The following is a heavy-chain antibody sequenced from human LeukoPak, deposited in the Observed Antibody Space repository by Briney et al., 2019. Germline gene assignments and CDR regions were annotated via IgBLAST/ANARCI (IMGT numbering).Heavy chain of an antibody. CDR1: GFTFSNYA. V-gene: IGHV3-23*01. Sequence: GGSLRLSCAASGFTFSNYAMSWVRQAPGKGLEWVSVISGSGTNTYYADSVKGRFTISRDNSKNTLYLQLNSLRAEDTAVYYCAKDSRIVVVVAAKGIDYWGQGTLVTVSS. D-gene: IGHD2-15*01. CDR3: AKDSRIVVVVAAKGIDY. CDR2: ISGSGTNT. J-gene: IGHJ4*02.